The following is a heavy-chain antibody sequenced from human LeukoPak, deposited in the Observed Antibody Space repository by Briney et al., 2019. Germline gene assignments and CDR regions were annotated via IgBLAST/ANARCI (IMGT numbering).Heavy chain of an antibody. CDR1: GFTFSSYD. J-gene: IGHJ4*02. Sequence: GGSLGLSCAASGFTFSSYDMHWVRQATGKGLEWVSAIGTAGDTYYPGSVKGRFTISRENAKNSLYLQMNSLRAGDTAVYYCARGGIVGATTYLDYWGQGTLVTVSS. CDR3: ARGGIVGATTYLDY. V-gene: IGHV3-13*01. D-gene: IGHD1-26*01. CDR2: IGTAGDT.